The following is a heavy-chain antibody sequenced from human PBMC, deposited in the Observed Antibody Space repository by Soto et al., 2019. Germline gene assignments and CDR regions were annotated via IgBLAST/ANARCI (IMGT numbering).Heavy chain of an antibody. D-gene: IGHD3-10*01. J-gene: IGHJ4*02. CDR2: ISYDGRNE. Sequence: TGGSLRLSCTVSGFTFSAFAMYWVRQAPGRGLEWVALISYDGRNEDYADSVRGRFTISRDNSKNTLYLDMNSLSAEDSAVYFCAKGAVREPAYFDYWGQGTLVTVSS. CDR1: GFTFSAFA. CDR3: AKGAVREPAYFDY. V-gene: IGHV3-30*18.